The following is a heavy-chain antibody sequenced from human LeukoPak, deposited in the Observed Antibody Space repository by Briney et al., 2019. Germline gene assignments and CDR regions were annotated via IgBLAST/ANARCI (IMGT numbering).Heavy chain of an antibody. J-gene: IGHJ4*02. CDR3: ARGPSGDYYDSSREFDY. CDR1: GYTFTGYY. D-gene: IGHD3-22*01. V-gene: IGHV1-2*02. Sequence: ASVKVSCKASGYTFTGYYMHWVRQAPGQGLEWMGWINPNSGGTNYAQKFQGRVTMTRDTSISTAYMELSRLRSDDTAVYYCARGPSGDYYDSSREFDYWGQGTLVTVSS. CDR2: INPNSGGT.